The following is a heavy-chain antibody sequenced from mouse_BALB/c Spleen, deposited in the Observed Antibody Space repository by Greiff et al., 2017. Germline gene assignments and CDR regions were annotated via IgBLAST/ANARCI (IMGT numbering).Heavy chain of an antibody. CDR3: VRDDGNYGFAN. D-gene: IGHD2-1*01. V-gene: IGHV2-9-2*01. Sequence: VKLMESGPGLVAPSQSLSITCTVSGFSLTSYDISWIRQPPGKGLEWLGVIWTGGGTNYNSAFMSRLSISKDNSKSQVFLKMNSLQTDDTAIYYCVRDDGNYGFANWGQGTLVTVSA. CDR1: GFSLTSYD. CDR2: IWTGGGT. J-gene: IGHJ3*01.